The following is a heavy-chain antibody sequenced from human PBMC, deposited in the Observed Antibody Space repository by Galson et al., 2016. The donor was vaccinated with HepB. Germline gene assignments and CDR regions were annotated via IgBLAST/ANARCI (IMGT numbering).Heavy chain of an antibody. CDR1: GFTVSSDY. CDR3: ARDPGLRNGMGG. J-gene: IGHJ6*04. CDR2: IYSGGDT. Sequence: SLRLSCAVSGFTVSSDYMSWVRQAPGKELEWVSVIYSGGDTYYADSVKGRFTISRDNSKNTLYLQMSSLRTEDTAVCFCARDPGLRNGMGGWGKGTTVTVSS. D-gene: IGHD4-17*01. V-gene: IGHV3-66*02.